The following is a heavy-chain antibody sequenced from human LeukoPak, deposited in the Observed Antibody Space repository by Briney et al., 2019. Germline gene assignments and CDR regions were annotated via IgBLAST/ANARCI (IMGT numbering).Heavy chain of an antibody. CDR2: IDPKSGGT. CDR3: ARNLTPLRFFDWLLPWDY. V-gene: IGHV1-2*02. D-gene: IGHD3-9*01. CDR1: GYIFIGYY. Sequence: ASVKVSCKTSGYIFIGYYIHWVRQAPGQGLEWMGWIDPKSGGTKYAQKFQGRVTMTRDTSISTAYMELSRLRSDDTAVYYCARNLTPLRFFDWLLPWDYWGQGSLVTVSS. J-gene: IGHJ4*02.